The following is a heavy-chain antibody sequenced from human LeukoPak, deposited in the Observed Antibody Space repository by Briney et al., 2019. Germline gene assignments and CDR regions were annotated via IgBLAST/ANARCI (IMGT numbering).Heavy chain of an antibody. CDR3: ARDGRDSSGWYSFGYFDY. CDR1: GFTFSSYG. J-gene: IGHJ4*02. CDR2: IWYDGSNK. V-gene: IGHV3-33*08. D-gene: IGHD6-19*01. Sequence: GGSLRLSCAASGFTFSSYGMHWVRQAAGKGLEWVAVIWYDGSNKYYADSVKGRFTISRDNSKNTLYLQMNSLRAEDTAVYYCARDGRDSSGWYSFGYFDYWGQGTLVTVSS.